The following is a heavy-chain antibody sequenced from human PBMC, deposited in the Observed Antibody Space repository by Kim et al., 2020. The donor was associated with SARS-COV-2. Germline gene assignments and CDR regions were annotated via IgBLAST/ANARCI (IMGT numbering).Heavy chain of an antibody. J-gene: IGHJ4*02. D-gene: IGHD3-10*01. CDR3: ARDRGITLSLDY. Sequence: SYADHVKGRFTISRDNSKNTLYLQMNSLRAEDTAVYYCARDRGITLSLDYWGQGTLVTVSS. V-gene: IGHV3-33*01.